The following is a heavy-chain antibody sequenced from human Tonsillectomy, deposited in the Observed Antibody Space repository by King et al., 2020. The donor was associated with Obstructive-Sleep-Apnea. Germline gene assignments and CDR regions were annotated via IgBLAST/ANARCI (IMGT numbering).Heavy chain of an antibody. D-gene: IGHD1-26*01. V-gene: IGHV4-61*08. CDR1: GGSASSGGYY. Sequence: QLQESGPGLVKPSETLSLTCTGSGGSASSGGYYWTWIRQPPGKGREWIGHIYYSGSTTYNPPLKSRVTISADTSKNQFSLKLSPVTAADTAVYYCARGYSGSFGPYFDYWGQGTLVTVSS. CDR2: IYYSGST. J-gene: IGHJ4*02. CDR3: ARGYSGSFGPYFDY.